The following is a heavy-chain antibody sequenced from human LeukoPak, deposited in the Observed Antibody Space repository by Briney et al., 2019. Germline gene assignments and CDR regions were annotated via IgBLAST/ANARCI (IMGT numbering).Heavy chain of an antibody. D-gene: IGHD1-26*01. V-gene: IGHV4-39*01. Sequence: SETLPLTCTVSGGSISSNNYYWGWIRQPPGKGLEGIGSIYYSGSTYYNPSLKSRVTISVDTSKNQFSLKLSSVTAADPAVYYCARRDNVVGATDRWGQATLVGVSS. CDR2: IYYSGST. CDR1: GGSISSNNYY. J-gene: IGHJ5*02. CDR3: ARRDNVVGATDR.